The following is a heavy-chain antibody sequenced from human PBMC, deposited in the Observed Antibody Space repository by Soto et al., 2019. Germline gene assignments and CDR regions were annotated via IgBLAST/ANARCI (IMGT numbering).Heavy chain of an antibody. CDR3: AHKGGGDRILDY. Sequence: QITLKESGPTLVKPTQTLTLTCTFSGFSLSTSGVGVGWIRQPPGKALEWLALIYWDDAKEYSPSLKSRLTIPKDTPKNQVVLTMTNMDPVDTAKYYCAHKGGGDRILDYWGQGTLVTVSS. D-gene: IGHD3-16*01. CDR1: GFSLSTSGVG. J-gene: IGHJ4*02. V-gene: IGHV2-5*02. CDR2: IYWDDAK.